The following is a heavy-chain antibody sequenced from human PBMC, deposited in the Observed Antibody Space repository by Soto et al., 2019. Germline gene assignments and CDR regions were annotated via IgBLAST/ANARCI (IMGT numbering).Heavy chain of an antibody. CDR1: GGSFSSGDYY. J-gene: IGHJ5*02. V-gene: IGHV4-30-4*01. CDR3: ARGLTIFGVVWYPLRFDP. D-gene: IGHD3-3*01. CDR2: IYYSGST. Sequence: SETLSLTCTVSGGSFSSGDYYWSWIRQPPGKGLEWIGYIYYSGSTYYNPSLKSRVTISVDTSKNQFSLKLSSVTAADTAVYYCARGLTIFGVVWYPLRFDPWGQGTLVTVSS.